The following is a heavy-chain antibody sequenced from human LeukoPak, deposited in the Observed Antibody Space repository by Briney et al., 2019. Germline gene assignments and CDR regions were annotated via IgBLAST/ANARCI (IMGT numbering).Heavy chain of an antibody. CDR2: IYYSGST. D-gene: IGHD3-22*01. J-gene: IGHJ4*02. Sequence: SETLSLTCAVSGGSISSGDYYWSWIRQPPGKGLEWIGYIYYSGSTYYNPSLKSRVTISVDTPKNQFSLKLSSVTAADTAVYYCARVDSSGYYYRRESRYWGQGTLVTVSS. CDR1: GGSISSGDYY. CDR3: ARVDSSGYYYRRESRY. V-gene: IGHV4-30-4*01.